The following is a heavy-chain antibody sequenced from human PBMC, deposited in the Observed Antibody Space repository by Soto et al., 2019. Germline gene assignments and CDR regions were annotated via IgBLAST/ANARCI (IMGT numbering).Heavy chain of an antibody. Sequence: SLRLSCAASGFTFSSYAMHWVRQAAGKGLEWVAVISYDGSNKYYADSVKGRFTISRDNSKNTLYLQMNSLRAEDTAVYYCARDCPTSDGSGWYGGFDYWGQGTLVTVSS. CDR1: GFTFSSYA. D-gene: IGHD6-19*01. CDR3: ARDCPTSDGSGWYGGFDY. J-gene: IGHJ4*02. CDR2: ISYDGSNK. V-gene: IGHV3-30-3*01.